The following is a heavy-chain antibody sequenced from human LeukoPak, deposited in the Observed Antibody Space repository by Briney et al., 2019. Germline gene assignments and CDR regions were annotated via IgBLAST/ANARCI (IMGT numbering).Heavy chain of an antibody. D-gene: IGHD3-22*01. CDR1: GFTFSSYA. Sequence: GGSLRLSCAASGFTFSSYAMSWVRQATGKGLEWVSAISYSGGTTYYADSVRGRFTISRDNSKNTLYLQMNSLRAEDTAVYYCTKDSSGYYYYSQYWGQGTLVTVSS. V-gene: IGHV3-23*01. CDR2: ISYSGGTT. J-gene: IGHJ1*01. CDR3: TKDSSGYYYYSQY.